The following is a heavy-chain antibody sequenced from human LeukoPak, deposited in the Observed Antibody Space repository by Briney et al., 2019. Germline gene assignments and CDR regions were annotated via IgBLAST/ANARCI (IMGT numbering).Heavy chain of an antibody. CDR2: IYTSGST. Sequence: SETLSLTCTVSGGSISSPYWGWIRQPPGKGLEWIGYIYTSGSTNYNPSHKSRVTISVDTSKNQFSLKLSSVTAADTAVYYCARHEGSLYSPYDYWGQGTLVTVSS. J-gene: IGHJ4*02. CDR3: ARHEGSLYSPYDY. CDR1: GGSISSPY. V-gene: IGHV4-4*09. D-gene: IGHD2-21*01.